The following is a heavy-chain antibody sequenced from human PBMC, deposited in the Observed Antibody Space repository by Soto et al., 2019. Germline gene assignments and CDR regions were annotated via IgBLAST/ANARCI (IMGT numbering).Heavy chain of an antibody. CDR1: GYTFSGFY. D-gene: IGHD6-19*01. CDR3: ASAAVTGTAGLDF. J-gene: IGHJ4*02. Sequence: ASVEVSCKASGYTFSGFYIHWVRQAPGQGLEWMGWINPNSGGPKSAEKFQGRVTMTRDTSISTAYMELSRLTSDDTAVYYCASAAVTGTAGLDFWGQGTQVTVSS. V-gene: IGHV1-2*02. CDR2: INPNSGGP.